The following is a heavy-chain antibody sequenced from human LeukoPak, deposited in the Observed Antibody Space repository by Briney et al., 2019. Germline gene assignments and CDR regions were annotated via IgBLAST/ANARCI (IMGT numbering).Heavy chain of an antibody. D-gene: IGHD2-15*01. J-gene: IGHJ5*01. V-gene: IGHV4-59*01. Sequence: SETLSLTCSVSGGSISGYYWSWVRQPPGKGLEWIGYIHGSGNAKYNPSLKSRVTISVDTSTNQFSLKLNSVTAADTAVYYCARLSRYCSGGSCYGENWLDSWGQGTLVTVSS. CDR3: ARLSRYCSGGSCYGENWLDS. CDR1: GGSISGYY. CDR2: IHGSGNA.